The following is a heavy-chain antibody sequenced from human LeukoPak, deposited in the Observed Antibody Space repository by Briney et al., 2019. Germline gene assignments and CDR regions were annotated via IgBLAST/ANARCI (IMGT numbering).Heavy chain of an antibody. D-gene: IGHD2-2*01. J-gene: IGHJ6*02. CDR2: IIPIFGTA. Sequence: SVKVSCKASGGTFSSYAISWVRQAPGQGPEWMGGIIPIFGTANYAQKFQGRVTITADESTSTAYMELSSLRSEDTAVYYCAAGDIVVVPAAMPAPYYYYYYGMDVWGQETTVTVSS. CDR3: AAGDIVVVPAAMPAPYYYYYYGMDV. CDR1: GGTFSSYA. V-gene: IGHV1-69*01.